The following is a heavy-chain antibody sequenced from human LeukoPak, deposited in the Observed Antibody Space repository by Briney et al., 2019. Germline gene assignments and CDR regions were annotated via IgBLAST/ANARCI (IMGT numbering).Heavy chain of an antibody. CDR1: GFTFSSYW. CDR3: HPRRITIFGVVKRPMDV. J-gene: IGHJ6*02. CDR2: INHNGNVN. Sequence: GGSLRLSCAASGFTFSSYWMNWARQAPGKGLEWVASINHNGNVNYYVDSVKGRFTISRDNAKNSLYLQMNSLRAEDTAVYYCHPRRITIFGVVKRPMDVWGQGTTVTVSS. D-gene: IGHD3-3*01. V-gene: IGHV3-7*03.